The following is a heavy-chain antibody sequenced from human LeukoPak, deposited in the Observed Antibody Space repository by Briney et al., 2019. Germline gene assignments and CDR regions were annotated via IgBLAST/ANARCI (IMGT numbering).Heavy chain of an antibody. J-gene: IGHJ5*02. D-gene: IGHD5-18*01. CDR2: INPNSGGT. CDR3: ARGLETLQLWVFDP. CDR1: GGTFSSYA. Sequence: ASVKVSCKASGGTFSSYAISWVRQAPGQGLEWMGWINPNSGGTNYAQKFQGRVTMTRDTSISTAYMELSRLRSDDTAVYYCARGLETLQLWVFDPWGQGTLVTVSS. V-gene: IGHV1-2*02.